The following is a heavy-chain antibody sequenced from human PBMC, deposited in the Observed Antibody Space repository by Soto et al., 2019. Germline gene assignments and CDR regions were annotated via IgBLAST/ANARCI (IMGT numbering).Heavy chain of an antibody. D-gene: IGHD6-19*01. V-gene: IGHV4-59*01. J-gene: IGHJ3*02. CDR3: AREGIAVAGTHAFDI. CDR2: IYYSGST. Sequence: PSETMSLTCTVSVGSISSNYWSWIQQPPGKGLEWIGYIYYSGSTNDNPSLKSRVTISVDTSKNQFSLKLSSVTAADTAVYYCAREGIAVAGTHAFDIWGQGTMVTVSS. CDR1: VGSISSNY.